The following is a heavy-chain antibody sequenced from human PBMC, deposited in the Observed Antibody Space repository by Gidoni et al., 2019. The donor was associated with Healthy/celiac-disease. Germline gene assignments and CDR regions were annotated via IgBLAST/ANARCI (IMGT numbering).Heavy chain of an antibody. J-gene: IGHJ5*02. Sequence: EVQLVESGGGLVQPGRSLRLSCAASGFPFDDYAMDWVRQAPGKGLEWVAGISWNSGSIGYADSVKGRFTISRDNAKNSLYLQMNSLRAEDTALYYCAKDTLAYDFWSGYTFDPWGQGTLVTVSS. CDR1: GFPFDDYA. CDR2: ISWNSGSI. CDR3: AKDTLAYDFWSGYTFDP. V-gene: IGHV3-9*01. D-gene: IGHD3-3*01.